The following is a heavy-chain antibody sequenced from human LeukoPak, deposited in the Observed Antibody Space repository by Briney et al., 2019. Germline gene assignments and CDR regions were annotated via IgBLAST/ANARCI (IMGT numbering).Heavy chain of an antibody. V-gene: IGHV4-59*08. CDR2: IYYSGTT. Sequence: SETLSLTCTISGGFISSYYWSWIRQPPGKGLEWIGYIYYSGTTTYNPSLKSRITMSVDTSKNQFSLRLNSVTAADTAVYYCARRGAARRYDGLDVWGQGTTVTVSS. D-gene: IGHD6-6*01. CDR1: GGFISSYY. J-gene: IGHJ6*02. CDR3: ARRGAARRYDGLDV.